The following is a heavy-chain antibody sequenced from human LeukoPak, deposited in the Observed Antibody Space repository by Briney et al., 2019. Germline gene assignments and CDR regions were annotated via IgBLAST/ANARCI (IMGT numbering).Heavy chain of an antibody. D-gene: IGHD2-15*01. CDR1: GYTFTDYY. CDR3: ARDAGYCTGGTCWYFDH. Sequence: ASVKVSCKASGYTFTDYYMHWVRQAPGHGLEWMGWINLNSGGTNFAQRFRGRVTMTRDTSISTAYMDLSRLISDDTAVYYCARDAGYCTGGTCWYFDHWGQGTLVTVSS. CDR2: INLNSGGT. J-gene: IGHJ4*02. V-gene: IGHV1-2*02.